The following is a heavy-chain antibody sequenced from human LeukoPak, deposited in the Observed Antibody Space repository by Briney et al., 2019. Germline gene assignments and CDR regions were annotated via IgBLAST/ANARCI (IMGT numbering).Heavy chain of an antibody. CDR3: ARDRCSGGSCYGY. CDR1: GYTFTSYG. Sequence: ASVKVSCKASGYTFTSYGISWVRQAPGQGLEWMGWINPNSGGTNYAQKFQGRVTMTRDTSISTAYMELSRLRSDDTAVYYCARDRCSGGSCYGYWGQGTLVTVSS. D-gene: IGHD2-15*01. V-gene: IGHV1-2*02. CDR2: INPNSGGT. J-gene: IGHJ4*02.